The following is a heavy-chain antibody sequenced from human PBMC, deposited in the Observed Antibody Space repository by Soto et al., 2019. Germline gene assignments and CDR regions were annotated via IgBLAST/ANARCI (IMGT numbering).Heavy chain of an antibody. D-gene: IGHD3-10*01. J-gene: IGHJ4*02. V-gene: IGHV4-34*01. Sequence: SETLSLTCTVSGGSISSYYWSWIRQPPGKGLEWIGEINHSGSTNYNPSLKSRVTISVDTSKNQFSLKLSSVTAADTAVYYCARMVYTYYYGSGSYPKFDYWGQGTLVTVSS. CDR2: INHSGST. CDR1: GGSISSYY. CDR3: ARMVYTYYYGSGSYPKFDY.